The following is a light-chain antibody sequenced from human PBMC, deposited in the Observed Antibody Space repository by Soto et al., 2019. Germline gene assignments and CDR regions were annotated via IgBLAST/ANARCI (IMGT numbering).Light chain of an antibody. CDR1: SSDVGSYNF. V-gene: IGLV2-23*01. CDR3: CSYAGSNTWV. J-gene: IGLJ3*02. CDR2: EGS. Sequence: QSALTQPASVSGSPGQSIAISCTGTSSDVGSYNFVSWYQHRPGKAPKLIIHEGSERPSGISNRFSGSKSGITASLTISGLQAEDEDDYYCCSYAGSNTWVFGGGTKLTVL.